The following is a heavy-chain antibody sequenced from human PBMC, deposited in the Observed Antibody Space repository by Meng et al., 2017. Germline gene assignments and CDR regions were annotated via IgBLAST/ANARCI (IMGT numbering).Heavy chain of an antibody. Sequence: GESLKISCAASGFTFSDYYMSWVRQAPGKGLEWVSSISTSSIYIYYADSVNGRFTISRDNAKNSLYLQMNSLRAEDTAVYYCARVGSSWSIDYWGQGTLVTVSS. J-gene: IGHJ4*02. CDR3: ARVGSSWSIDY. CDR1: GFTFSDYY. CDR2: ISTSSIYI. V-gene: IGHV3-21*01. D-gene: IGHD6-13*01.